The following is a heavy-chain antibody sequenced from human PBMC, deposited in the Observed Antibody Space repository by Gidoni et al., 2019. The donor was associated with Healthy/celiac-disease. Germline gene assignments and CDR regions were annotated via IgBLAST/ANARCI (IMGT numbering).Heavy chain of an antibody. Sequence: EVQLLESGGGLVQPGGSLRLSCSASGFTFSSYAMSWVRQAPGKGLEWVSAIRGSGGSTYYADSVKGRFTISRDNSKNTLYLQMNSLRAEDTAVYYCAKVGQQLPTPRYYYMDVWGKGTTVTVSS. CDR1: GFTFSSYA. D-gene: IGHD6-13*01. CDR2: IRGSGGST. CDR3: AKVGQQLPTPRYYYMDV. J-gene: IGHJ6*03. V-gene: IGHV3-23*01.